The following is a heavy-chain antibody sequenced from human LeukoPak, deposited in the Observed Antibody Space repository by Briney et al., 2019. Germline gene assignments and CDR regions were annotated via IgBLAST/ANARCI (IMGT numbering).Heavy chain of an antibody. CDR2: IYTSGST. V-gene: IGHV4-61*02. Sequence: SQTLSLTCTVSGGSISSGSYYWSWIRQPAGKGLEWIGRIYTSGSTNYNPSLKSRVTISVDTSKNQFSLKLSSVTAADTAVYYCARVADYYDSSGYYDYWGQGTLVTVSS. CDR3: ARVADYYDSSGYYDY. D-gene: IGHD3-22*01. CDR1: GGSISSGSYY. J-gene: IGHJ4*02.